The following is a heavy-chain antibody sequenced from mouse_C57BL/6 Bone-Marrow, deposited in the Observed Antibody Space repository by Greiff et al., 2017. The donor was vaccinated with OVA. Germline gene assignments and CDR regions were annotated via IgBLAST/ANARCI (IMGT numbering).Heavy chain of an antibody. D-gene: IGHD6-5*01. CDR1: GFSFTSYG. Sequence: VNVVESGPGLVAPSPCLSISCTVSGFSFTSYGVDWVRQPPGKGLEWLGVIWGGGSTNYNSALMSRLSISKDNTNSQVFFKMNSLQTDDTAMYYGAKHVPYYYAVYFDYWGKGTTLTVSS. CDR3: AKHVPYYYAVYFDY. V-gene: IGHV2-9*01. J-gene: IGHJ2*01. CDR2: IWGGGST.